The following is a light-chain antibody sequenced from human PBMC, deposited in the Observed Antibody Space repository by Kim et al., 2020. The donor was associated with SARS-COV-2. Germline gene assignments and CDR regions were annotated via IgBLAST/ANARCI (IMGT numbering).Light chain of an antibody. CDR1: ESVRRN. Sequence: VSPGERATLPCTASESVRRNVAWYQQKPGQAPRLLIYGGSTRATGIPAKFSGSGSGTVFTLTISSLQSDDSAVYYCQQYSNWPPYSFGQGTKLEI. CDR2: GGS. J-gene: IGKJ2*03. CDR3: QQYSNWPPYS. V-gene: IGKV3-15*01.